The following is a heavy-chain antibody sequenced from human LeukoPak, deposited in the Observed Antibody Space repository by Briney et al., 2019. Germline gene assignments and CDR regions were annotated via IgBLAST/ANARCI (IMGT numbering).Heavy chain of an antibody. CDR3: ARGVXIAAAQYGY. CDR2: IYYSRTT. V-gene: IGHV4-59*11. D-gene: IGHD6-13*01. CDR1: GGSISSHY. J-gene: IGHJ4*02. Sequence: SETLSLTCTVSGGSISSHYWSWIRQPPVKGLEWIGYIYYSRTTNYNPSLKSRVTISVDTSKNQFSLKLSSVTAADTAVYYCARGVXIAAAQYGYWGQGTLVTVSS.